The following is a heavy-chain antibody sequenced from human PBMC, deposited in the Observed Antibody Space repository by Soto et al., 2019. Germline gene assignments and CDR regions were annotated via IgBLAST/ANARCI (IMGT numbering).Heavy chain of an antibody. CDR2: ISYTGSA. J-gene: IGHJ4*02. Sequence: SETLSLTCSVSGGSIRGSYCSWIRQPPEKGLEWIASISYTGSATHNPSLKSRVSVSVDTTENQCSLKRTSVTAADTATYYCATGGGWLQNSNLRGLYFDYWGQGALVTVSS. CDR3: ATGGGWLQNSNLRGLYFDY. D-gene: IGHD6-19*01. CDR1: GGSIRGSY. V-gene: IGHV4-59*01.